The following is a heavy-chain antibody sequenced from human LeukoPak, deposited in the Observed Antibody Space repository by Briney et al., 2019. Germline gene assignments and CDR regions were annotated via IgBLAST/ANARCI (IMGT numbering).Heavy chain of an antibody. Sequence: PGGSLRLSCAASGFTVDSNYLSWVCQAPGKGLEWVSTIYTGGNTYYAASVKGRFTISRDFSKNTVFLHMNSLRAEDTAVYYCARAHSSSWYELDYWGQGTLVTVSS. CDR2: IYTGGNT. V-gene: IGHV3-53*05. CDR1: GFTVDSNY. D-gene: IGHD6-13*01. J-gene: IGHJ4*02. CDR3: ARAHSSSWYELDY.